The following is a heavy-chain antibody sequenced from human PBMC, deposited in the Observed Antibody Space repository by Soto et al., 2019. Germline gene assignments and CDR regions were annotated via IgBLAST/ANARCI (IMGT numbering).Heavy chain of an antibody. V-gene: IGHV1-18*01. CDR3: ARTTPPSVYCDSNSCQDGSDH. D-gene: IGHD2-2*01. CDR2: ISAYYGNS. Sequence: QVQLVQSGAEVKQPGASVKVSCKAAGFTFTSNGFSWVRQSPGPGLELMGWISAYYGNSYYAQKFQDRVTLTTDTTTSTVYMCLRRRRSDDTAMYYCARTTPPSVYCDSNSCQDGSDHWGLGTLVNVSS. J-gene: IGHJ5*02. CDR1: GFTFTSNG.